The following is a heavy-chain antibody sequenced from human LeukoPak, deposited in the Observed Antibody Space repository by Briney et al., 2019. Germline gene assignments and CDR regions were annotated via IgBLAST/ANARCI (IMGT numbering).Heavy chain of an antibody. CDR1: GFTFSGSA. V-gene: IGHV3-73*01. D-gene: IGHD6-19*01. CDR3: TRHPAVAAEPGTRWTDY. Sequence: GGSLRLSCAASGFTFSGSAMHWVRQASGKGLEWVGRIRSKANNYATAYAASVKGRFTISRDDSKNTAYLQMNSLKTEDTAVYYSTRHPAVAAEPGTRWTDYWGQGTLVTVSS. J-gene: IGHJ4*02. CDR2: IRSKANNYAT.